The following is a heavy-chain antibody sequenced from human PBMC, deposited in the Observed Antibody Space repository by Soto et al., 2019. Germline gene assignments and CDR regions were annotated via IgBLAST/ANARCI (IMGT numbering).Heavy chain of an antibody. Sequence: QVQLVQSGAEVKKPGSSVKVSCKASGGTFSSYAISWVRQAPGQGLEWMGGIIPIFGTANYAQKFQGRVTITADESTSTAYMGLSSLRSEDTAVYYCARSNDRSMIVVGPFDYWGQGTLVTVSS. CDR1: GGTFSSYA. D-gene: IGHD3-22*01. CDR2: IIPIFGTA. V-gene: IGHV1-69*01. CDR3: ARSNDRSMIVVGPFDY. J-gene: IGHJ4*02.